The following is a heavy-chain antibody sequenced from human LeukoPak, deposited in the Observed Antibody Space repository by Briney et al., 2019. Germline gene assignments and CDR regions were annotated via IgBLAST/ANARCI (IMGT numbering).Heavy chain of an antibody. Sequence: PSETLSLTCTVSGGSISSSSYYWGWIRQPPGKGLEWIGSIYYSGSTYYNPSLKSRVTISVDTSKNQFSLKLSSVPAADTAVYYCARSGAYGDYGQIALDYWGQGTLVTVSS. CDR3: ARSGAYGDYGQIALDY. J-gene: IGHJ4*02. V-gene: IGHV4-39*07. CDR1: GGSISSSSYY. D-gene: IGHD4-17*01. CDR2: IYYSGST.